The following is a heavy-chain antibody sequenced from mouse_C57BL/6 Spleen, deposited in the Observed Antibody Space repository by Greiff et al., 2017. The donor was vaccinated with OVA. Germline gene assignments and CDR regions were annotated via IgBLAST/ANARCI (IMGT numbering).Heavy chain of an antibody. CDR1: GFTFSDYY. Sequence: EVKLVESEGGLVQPGSSMKLSCTASGFTFSDYYMAWVRQVPEKGLEWVANINYDGSSTYYLDSLKSRFIISRDNAKNILYLQMSSLKSEDTATYYCARSYLHYYAMDYWGQGTSVTVSS. J-gene: IGHJ4*01. V-gene: IGHV5-16*01. D-gene: IGHD6-5*01. CDR3: ARSYLHYYAMDY. CDR2: INYDGSST.